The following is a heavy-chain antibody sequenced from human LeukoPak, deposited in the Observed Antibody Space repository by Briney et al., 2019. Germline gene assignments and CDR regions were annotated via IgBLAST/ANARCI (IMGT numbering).Heavy chain of an antibody. Sequence: GGSLRLSCAASGFTFNSYGMTWVRQAQGKGLEWVSSISSSSSYIYYADSVKGRFTISRDNSKNTLYLQMNSLRAEDTAVYYCAKDVYGGNSYDYWGQGTLVTVSS. CDR3: AKDVYGGNSYDY. V-gene: IGHV3-21*04. CDR1: GFTFNSYG. J-gene: IGHJ4*02. CDR2: ISSSSSYI. D-gene: IGHD4-23*01.